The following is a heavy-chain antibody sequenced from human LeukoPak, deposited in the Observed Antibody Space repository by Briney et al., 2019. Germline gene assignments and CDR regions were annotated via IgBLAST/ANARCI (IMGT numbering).Heavy chain of an antibody. Sequence: GGSLRLSCAASGFTFSSYSMNWVRQAPGKGLEWVSSISSTSSNIYYADSMKGRFTISRDNAKNSLYLQMNSVRAEDTAFYYCARAQYTNTWDIFDYWGQGTLVTVSS. CDR2: ISSTSSNI. D-gene: IGHD6-13*01. CDR1: GFTFSSYS. J-gene: IGHJ4*02. CDR3: ARAQYTNTWDIFDY. V-gene: IGHV3-21*06.